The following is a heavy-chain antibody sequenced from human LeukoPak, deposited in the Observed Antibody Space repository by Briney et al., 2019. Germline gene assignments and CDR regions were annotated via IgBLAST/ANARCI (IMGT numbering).Heavy chain of an antibody. Sequence: KPSETLSLTCSVSGDSLSSDYWTWIRQPAGRGLEWIGRIYDTGSPNYNPSLRSRVTMSVDTSKRQFSLKLSSVTAADTAVFYCARHVSPYGDYVHFDYWGQGTLVTVSS. J-gene: IGHJ4*02. CDR3: ARHVSPYGDYVHFDY. D-gene: IGHD4-17*01. V-gene: IGHV4-4*07. CDR2: IYDTGSP. CDR1: GDSLSSDY.